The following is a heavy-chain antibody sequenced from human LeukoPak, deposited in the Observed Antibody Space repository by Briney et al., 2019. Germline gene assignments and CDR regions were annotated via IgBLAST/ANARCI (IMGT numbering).Heavy chain of an antibody. D-gene: IGHD6-13*01. CDR1: GYTFTSSD. V-gene: IGHV1-8*01. CDR3: ARGRSGLAAAGTYDY. J-gene: IGHJ4*01. CDR2: INPNSGRT. Sequence: ASVKVSCKASGYTFTSSDINWVRQAAGQGLEWMGWINPNSGRTGYAQKFQGRVTMTANTSISTAYMESRNLRFDDTAVYYCARGRSGLAAAGTYDYWGHGTLITVSS.